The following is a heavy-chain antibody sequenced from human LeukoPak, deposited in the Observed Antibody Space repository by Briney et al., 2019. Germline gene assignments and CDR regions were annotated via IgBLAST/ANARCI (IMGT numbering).Heavy chain of an antibody. CDR3: ASGSGVDRGMFVPILFDY. CDR1: GGTFSSYA. J-gene: IGHJ4*02. Sequence: GSSVKVSCKASGGTFSSYAISWVRQAPGQGLEWMGRIIPILGIANYAQKFQGRVTITADKSTSTAYMEPSSLRSEDTAVYYCASGSGVDRGMFVPILFDYWGQGTLVTVSS. D-gene: IGHD3-3*01. V-gene: IGHV1-69*04. CDR2: IIPILGIA.